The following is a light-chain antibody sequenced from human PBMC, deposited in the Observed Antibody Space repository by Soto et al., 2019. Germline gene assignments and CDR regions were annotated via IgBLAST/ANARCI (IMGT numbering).Light chain of an antibody. Sequence: EIVLTQSPATLSLYTGERATLSCRASQSVSRYLAWYQQKPGQAPRLLIYDASNRATGTPARFAGSGSGTDFTLTISSLEPEDFAVYYCQQRQHWPPITFGQGTLLEIK. CDR2: DAS. CDR3: QQRQHWPPIT. J-gene: IGKJ5*01. V-gene: IGKV3-11*01. CDR1: QSVSRY.